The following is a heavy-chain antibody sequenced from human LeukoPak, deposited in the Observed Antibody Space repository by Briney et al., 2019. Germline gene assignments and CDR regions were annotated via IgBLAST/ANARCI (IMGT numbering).Heavy chain of an antibody. Sequence: ASVKVSCKASGGTFSSYAISWVRQAPGQGLEWMGRIIPILGIANYAQKFQGRVTITADKSTSTAYMELSSLRSEDTAVYYCAKGGTWYQLPFPGFDPWGQGTLVTVSS. J-gene: IGHJ5*02. CDR1: GGTFSSYA. D-gene: IGHD2-2*01. V-gene: IGHV1-69*04. CDR2: IIPILGIA. CDR3: AKGGTWYQLPFPGFDP.